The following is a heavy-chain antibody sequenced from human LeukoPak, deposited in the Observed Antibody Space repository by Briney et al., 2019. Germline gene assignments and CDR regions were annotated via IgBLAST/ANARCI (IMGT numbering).Heavy chain of an antibody. Sequence: SVKVSCKASGFTFTSSAVQWVRQARGQGLEWIGWIVVGSGNTNYAQKFQERVTINRDMSTSTAYMELSSLRSEDTAVYYCATDDVTTGTKTALGYWGQGTLVPSPQ. CDR2: IVVGSGNT. D-gene: IGHD1-1*01. CDR3: ATDDVTTGTKTALGY. V-gene: IGHV1-58*01. J-gene: IGHJ4*02. CDR1: GFTFTSSA.